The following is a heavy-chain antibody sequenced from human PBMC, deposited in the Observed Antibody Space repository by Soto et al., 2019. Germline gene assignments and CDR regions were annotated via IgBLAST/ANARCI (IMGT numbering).Heavy chain of an antibody. V-gene: IGHV4-59*01. CDR3: ARGPETYYMDV. J-gene: IGHJ6*03. CDR2: IFNSGST. Sequence: QVQLQESGPGLVKSSETLSLTCRVSGGSISNYFWSWIRQPPGKGLEWIGYIFNSGSTIYSPSLKSRVTLTLDTSKNLFSLRLGSVTVADTAIYYCARGPETYYMDVWGKGTTVTVSS. CDR1: GGSISNYF.